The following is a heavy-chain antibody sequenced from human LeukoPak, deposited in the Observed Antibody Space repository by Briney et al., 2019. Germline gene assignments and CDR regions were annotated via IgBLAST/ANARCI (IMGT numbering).Heavy chain of an antibody. J-gene: IGHJ6*02. CDR3: ARDPYSSTWSYGMDV. V-gene: IGHV3-53*01. CDR1: GFTVRSNY. Sequence: SGGSLRLSCAASGFTVRSNYMTWVRQAPGKGLEWVSVMYSGDSTYYDDSVKGRFTISRDNSKNTLDLQMNSLRDEDTGVYYCARDPYSSTWSYGMDVWGQGTTVTISS. D-gene: IGHD6-6*01. CDR2: MYSGDST.